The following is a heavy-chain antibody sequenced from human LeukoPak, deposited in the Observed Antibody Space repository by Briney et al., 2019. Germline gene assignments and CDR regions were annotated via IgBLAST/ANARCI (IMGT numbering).Heavy chain of an antibody. CDR3: ARIYDSSGYPPTDY. V-gene: IGHV3-21*01. J-gene: IGHJ4*02. CDR1: GFTFSSYS. CDR2: ISSSSSYI. Sequence: GGSLRLSCAASGFTFSSYSMNWVRQAPGKGLEWVSSISSSSSYIYYADSVKGRFTISRDNAKNSLYLQMNSLRAEDTAVYYCARIYDSSGYPPTDYWGQGTLVTVSS. D-gene: IGHD3-22*01.